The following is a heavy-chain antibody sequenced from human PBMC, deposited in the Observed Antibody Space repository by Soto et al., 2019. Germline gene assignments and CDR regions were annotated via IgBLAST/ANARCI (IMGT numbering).Heavy chain of an antibody. CDR1: GFSLTTGGVA. Sequence: SGPTLVNPTQTLTLTCTFSGFSLTTGGVAVGWIRQPPGKALEWLALIYWDDDKRYSPSLKSRLCITKDTSKNQVVLTMTNMDPVDTATYYCAQSECSGADCYSGWYFGLWGRGTLVTVS. V-gene: IGHV2-5*02. CDR2: IYWDDDK. D-gene: IGHD2-15*01. J-gene: IGHJ2*01. CDR3: AQSECSGADCYSGWYFGL.